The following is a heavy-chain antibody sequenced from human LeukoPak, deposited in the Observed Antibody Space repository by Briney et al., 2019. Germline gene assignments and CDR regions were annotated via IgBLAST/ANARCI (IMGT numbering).Heavy chain of an antibody. CDR3: ARDLGIRKEAVGLLYFDY. CDR2: ISAYNGNT. D-gene: IGHD6-13*01. J-gene: IGHJ4*02. Sequence: ASVKASCKASGYTFTSYGISWVRQAPGQGLEWMGWISAYNGNTNCAQKLQGRVTMTTDTSTSTAYMELRSLRSDDTAVYYCARDLGIRKEAVGLLYFDYWGQGTLVTVSS. V-gene: IGHV1-18*01. CDR1: GYTFTSYG.